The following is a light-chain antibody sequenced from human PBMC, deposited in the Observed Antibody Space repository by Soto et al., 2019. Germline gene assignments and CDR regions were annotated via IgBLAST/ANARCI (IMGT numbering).Light chain of an antibody. CDR3: QQYNNWPWT. V-gene: IGKV3-15*01. Sequence: EIVMTQSPATLSVSPGERATLSCRASQSVSSNLAWYRQKPGQAPRLLIYGASTRATGIPARFSGSGSGTEFPLTISSLQSEDFAVYYCQQYNNWPWTFGQGTKVEIK. CDR2: GAS. CDR1: QSVSSN. J-gene: IGKJ1*01.